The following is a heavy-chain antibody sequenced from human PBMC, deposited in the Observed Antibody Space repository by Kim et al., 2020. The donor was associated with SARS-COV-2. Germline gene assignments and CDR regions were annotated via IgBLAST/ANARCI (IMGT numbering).Heavy chain of an antibody. J-gene: IGHJ6*03. Sequence: SETLSLTCAVYGGSFSGYYWSWIRQPPGKGLEWIGEINHSGSTNYNPSLKSRVTISVDTSKNQFSLKLSSVTAADTAVYYCARVYQRYYMDVWGKGTTVT. D-gene: IGHD2-2*01. CDR3: ARVYQRYYMDV. CDR1: GGSFSGYY. V-gene: IGHV4-34*01. CDR2: INHSGST.